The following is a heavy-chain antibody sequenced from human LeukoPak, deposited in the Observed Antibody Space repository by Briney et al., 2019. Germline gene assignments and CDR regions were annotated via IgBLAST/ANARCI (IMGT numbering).Heavy chain of an antibody. CDR1: GYTFTSYY. Sequence: ASVKVSCKASGYTFTSYYMHWVRQAPGQGLEWMGIIRPSGGSTYYADSVKGRFTISRDNSKNTLYLQMNSLRAEDTAVYYCAKVMSYGDYVVDYWGQGTLVTVSS. V-gene: IGHV1-46*04. CDR2: IRPSGGST. D-gene: IGHD4-17*01. J-gene: IGHJ4*02. CDR3: AKVMSYGDYVVDY.